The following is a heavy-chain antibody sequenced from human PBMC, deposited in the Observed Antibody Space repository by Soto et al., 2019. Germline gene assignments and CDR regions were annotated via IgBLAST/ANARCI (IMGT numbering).Heavy chain of an antibody. J-gene: IGHJ6*02. CDR2: ISYDGNQK. D-gene: IGHD2-2*01. Sequence: VESGGGVVQPGRSLRLSCEASGFSFSNYAMHWLRQTPGKGLEWVAVISYDGNQKYYPDSVKGRFAVSRDNSNHKLFLQMNGLRDDDTGVYHWARDMIIIPAGIVFVPPGVGGYFYYGLDVWGQGTTVTVSS. CDR1: GFSFSNYA. V-gene: IGHV3-30*09. CDR3: ARDMIIIPAGIVFVPPGVGGYFYYGLDV.